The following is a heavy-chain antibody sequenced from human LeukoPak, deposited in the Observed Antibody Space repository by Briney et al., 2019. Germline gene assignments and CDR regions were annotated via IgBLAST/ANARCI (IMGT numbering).Heavy chain of an antibody. J-gene: IGHJ6*03. CDR3: ARAEGGLGDSSSWYRVGWLSYYYYMDV. Sequence: KSSETLSLTCTVSGGSISSYYWSWIRQPPGKGLEWIGYIYYSGSTNYNPSLKSRVTISVDTSKNQFSLKLSSVTAADTAVYYCARAEGGLGDSSSWYRVGWLSYYYYMDVWGKGTTVTISS. CDR1: GGSISSYY. V-gene: IGHV4-59*01. CDR2: IYYSGST. D-gene: IGHD6-13*01.